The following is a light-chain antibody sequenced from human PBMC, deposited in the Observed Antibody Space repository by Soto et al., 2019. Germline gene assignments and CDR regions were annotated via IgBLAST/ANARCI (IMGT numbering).Light chain of an antibody. V-gene: IGKV3-15*01. CDR2: DAS. CDR3: QQYDTWPYT. CDR1: QSISSN. Sequence: IVMTQSPATLSVSPGERATLSCRASQSISSNLAWYQQKRGQAPRLLIYDASTRATGIPARFSGSGSGTEFTLTISLQSEDFAVYYCQQYDTWPYTFGQGTKLEIK. J-gene: IGKJ2*01.